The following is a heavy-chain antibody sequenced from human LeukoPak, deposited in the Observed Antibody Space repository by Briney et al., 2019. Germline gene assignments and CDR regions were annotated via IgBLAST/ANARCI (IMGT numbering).Heavy chain of an antibody. CDR1: GYTFTDYY. CDR3: ATGVAGRVIEY. V-gene: IGHV1-69-2*01. J-gene: IGHJ4*02. CDR2: VDPEDGET. D-gene: IGHD6-19*01. Sequence: GATVKISCKSSGYTFTDYYLHWVQQAPGKGLEWMGRVDPEDGETIYAEKFQGRVTMTADTSTDTAYMELSSLRSEDTAVYYCATGVAGRVIEYWGQGTLVTVSS.